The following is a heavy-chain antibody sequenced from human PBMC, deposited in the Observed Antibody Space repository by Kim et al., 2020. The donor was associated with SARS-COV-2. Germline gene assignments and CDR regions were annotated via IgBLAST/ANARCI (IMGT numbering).Heavy chain of an antibody. Sequence: VKSRITIRPDTSKNQFSLQLNSVTPEDTAVYYCARDQFIAAAGTLGMDVWGQGTTVTVSS. V-gene: IGHV6-1*01. J-gene: IGHJ6*02. D-gene: IGHD6-13*01. CDR3: ARDQFIAAAGTLGMDV.